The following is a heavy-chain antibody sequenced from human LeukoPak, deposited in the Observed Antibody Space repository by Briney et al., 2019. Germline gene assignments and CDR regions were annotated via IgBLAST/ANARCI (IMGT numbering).Heavy chain of an antibody. CDR1: GDSVSSNRAA. J-gene: IGHJ6*02. Sequence: SQTLSLTCAISGDSVSSNRAAWNWIRQSPSRGLEWLGRTYYRSKWYNDYAVSVKSRITINPDTSKNQFSLQLKSVTPEDTAVYYCASQAFERGYSGPDSLYYYYGMDVWGQGTTVTVSS. CDR3: ASQAFERGYSGPDSLYYYYGMDV. CDR2: TYYRSKWYN. D-gene: IGHD5-12*01. V-gene: IGHV6-1*01.